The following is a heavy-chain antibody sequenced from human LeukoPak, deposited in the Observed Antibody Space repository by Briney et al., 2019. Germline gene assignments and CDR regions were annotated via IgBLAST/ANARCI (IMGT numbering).Heavy chain of an antibody. CDR3: ARGEAAGTIY. V-gene: IGHV1-3*01. D-gene: IGHD6-13*01. Sequence: ASVTVSCTASGYTFTNHAIHWVRQAPGQRLEWMGWIDAGNGNTKYSQKFQGRVTFTRDTPASTAYMELSSLRSEDTAVYYCARGEAAGTIYWGQGTLVTVSS. J-gene: IGHJ4*02. CDR2: IDAGNGNT. CDR1: GYTFTNHA.